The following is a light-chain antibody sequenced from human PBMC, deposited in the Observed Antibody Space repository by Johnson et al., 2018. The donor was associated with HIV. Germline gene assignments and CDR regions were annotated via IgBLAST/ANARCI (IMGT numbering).Light chain of an antibody. V-gene: IGLV1-51*01. J-gene: IGLJ1*01. CDR2: DNN. CDR3: GTWDNSLSTGAV. CDR1: SSNIGNND. Sequence: QSVLTQPPSVSAAPGQKVTIPCSGSSSNIGNNDVSWYQQLPGTAPKLLIYDNNKRPSGIPDRFSGSKSGTSATLGIAGLQTGDAADYYCGTWDNSLSTGAVFGTGTKVTVL.